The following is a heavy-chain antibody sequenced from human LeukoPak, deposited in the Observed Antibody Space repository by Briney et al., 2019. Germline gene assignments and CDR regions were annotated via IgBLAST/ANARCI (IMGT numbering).Heavy chain of an antibody. J-gene: IGHJ5*02. V-gene: IGHV3-30-3*01. CDR3: ARGAHPATPGNWFDP. D-gene: IGHD2-15*01. Sequence: GGSLRLSCAASGFTFSSYAMHWVRQAPGKGLEWVAVISYDGSSKYYADSVKGRFTISRDNSKNTLYLQMNSLRAEDTAVYYCARGAHPATPGNWFDPWGQGTLVTVSS. CDR2: ISYDGSSK. CDR1: GFTFSSYA.